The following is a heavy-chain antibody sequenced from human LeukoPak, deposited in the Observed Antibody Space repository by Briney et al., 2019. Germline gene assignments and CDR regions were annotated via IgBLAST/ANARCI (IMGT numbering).Heavy chain of an antibody. Sequence: ASVKVSCKASGYTFTSYGISWVRQAPGQGLEWMGWISAYNGNTNYAQKLQGRVTMTTDTSTSTAYMELRSLRSDDTAVYYRARDRHSSGWEIIDYWGKGTLVTVSS. J-gene: IGHJ4*02. V-gene: IGHV1-18*01. CDR1: GYTFTSYG. CDR2: ISAYNGNT. D-gene: IGHD6-19*01. CDR3: ARDRHSSGWEIIDY.